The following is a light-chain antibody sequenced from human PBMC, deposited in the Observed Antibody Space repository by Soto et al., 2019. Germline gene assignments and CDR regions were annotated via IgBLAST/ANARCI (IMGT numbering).Light chain of an antibody. CDR1: QSVSSSS. V-gene: IGKV3-20*01. CDR3: QQYGSSPLT. CDR2: GAS. Sequence: ETVLPPSPGTLSLSPGESATLSCRASQSVSSSSLAWYQQKPGQAPRLLLYGASSRATGIPDRFSGSGSGTDFTLTISRLEPEDFAVYYCQQYGSSPLTFGGGTKVEIK. J-gene: IGKJ4*01.